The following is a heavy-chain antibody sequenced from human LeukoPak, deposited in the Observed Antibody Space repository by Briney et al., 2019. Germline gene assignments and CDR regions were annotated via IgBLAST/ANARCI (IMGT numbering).Heavy chain of an antibody. J-gene: IGHJ5*02. CDR3: ARVIPPGSLEWLLGWFAP. D-gene: IGHD3-3*01. CDR1: GGTFSSYA. CDR2: IIPIFGTA. Sequence: ASVKVSCKASGGTFSSYAISWVRQAPGQGLEWMGGIIPIFGTANYAQKFQGRVTITADESTSTAYMELSSLRSEDTAVYYCARVIPPGSLEWLLGWFAPWGQGTLVTVSS. V-gene: IGHV1-69*01.